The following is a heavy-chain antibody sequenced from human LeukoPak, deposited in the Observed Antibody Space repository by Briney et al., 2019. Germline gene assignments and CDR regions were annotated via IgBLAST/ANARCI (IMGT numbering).Heavy chain of an antibody. CDR3: AKVFRPYGDFFSFDN. Sequence: HTSGTLSLTCAVSGGSISSSHWWSWVRQAPGKGLEWVSAISGSGDSTYYADSVKGRFTISRDNSKNTLYLQVNSLRAEDTAVYFCAKVFRPYGDFFSFDNWGQGTLVTVSS. D-gene: IGHD4-17*01. CDR2: ISGSGDST. V-gene: IGHV3-23*01. CDR1: GGSISSSH. J-gene: IGHJ4*02.